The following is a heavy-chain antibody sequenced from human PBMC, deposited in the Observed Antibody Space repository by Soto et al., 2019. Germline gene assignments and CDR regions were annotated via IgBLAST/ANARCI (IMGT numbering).Heavy chain of an antibody. CDR3: VRGGGYDPFDY. J-gene: IGHJ4*02. V-gene: IGHV4-30-2*06. D-gene: IGHD5-12*01. CDR1: GASISYGGFS. Sequence: SSETLSLTCTVSGASISYGGFSWSWIRQSPGKGLEWIGYISHLENTYFHPSFKSRLTMPIDRSRNQFSLNLSSVTAADRAVYYCVRGGGYDPFDYWGQGVLVTVSS. CDR2: ISHLENT.